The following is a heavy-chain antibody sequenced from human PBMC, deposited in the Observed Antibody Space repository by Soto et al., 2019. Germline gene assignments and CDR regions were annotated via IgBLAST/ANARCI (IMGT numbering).Heavy chain of an antibody. Sequence: QVQLVQSGAEVKKPGASVKVSCTASGYTFIGYYMHWVRQAPGLGLEWMGWINPNTGDTNYPQNFQGRVTMTRDTSISTIYMELSRLTSDDTAMYYCARDRGALRRGDGFGPWGQGTQVTVST. CDR1: GYTFIGYY. CDR2: INPNTGDT. J-gene: IGHJ5*02. D-gene: IGHD3-10*01. V-gene: IGHV1-2*02. CDR3: ARDRGALRRGDGFGP.